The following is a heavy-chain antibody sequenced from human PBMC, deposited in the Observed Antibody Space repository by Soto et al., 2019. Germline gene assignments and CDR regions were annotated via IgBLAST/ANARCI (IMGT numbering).Heavy chain of an antibody. CDR1: GGSFSGYY. CDR3: ARGERGGSYFAHAFDI. Sequence: SETLSLTCAVYGGSFSGYYWSWIRQPPGKGLEWIGEINHSGSTNYNPSLKSRVTISVDTSKNQFSLKLSSVTAADTAVYYCARGERGGSYFAHAFDIWGQGTMVTVSS. CDR2: INHSGST. V-gene: IGHV4-34*01. D-gene: IGHD1-26*01. J-gene: IGHJ3*02.